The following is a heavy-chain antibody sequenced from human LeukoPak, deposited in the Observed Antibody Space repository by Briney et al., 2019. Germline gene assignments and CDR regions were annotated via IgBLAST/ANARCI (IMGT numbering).Heavy chain of an antibody. D-gene: IGHD5-18*01. CDR2: INSDGSST. CDR3: AKIGYSYGFDY. V-gene: IGHV3-74*01. J-gene: IGHJ4*02. CDR1: GFTFSSYW. Sequence: GGSLRLSCAASGFTFSSYWMHWVRQAPGKGLVWVSRINSDGSSTSYADSVKGRFTISRDNAKNTLYLQMNSLRAEDTAVYYCAKIGYSYGFDYWGQGTLVTVSS.